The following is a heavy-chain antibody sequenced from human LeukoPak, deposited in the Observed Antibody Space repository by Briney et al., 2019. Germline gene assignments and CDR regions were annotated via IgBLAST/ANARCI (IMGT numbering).Heavy chain of an antibody. CDR2: INHSGST. D-gene: IGHD6-13*01. CDR3: ARGRSSKIVCYMDV. Sequence: SETLSLTCAVYGGSFSGYYWSWIRQPPGKGLEWIGEINHSGSTNYNPSLKSRVTISVDTSKNQFSLKLSSVTAADTAVYYCARGRSSKIVCYMDVWGKGTTVTVSS. CDR1: GGSFSGYY. V-gene: IGHV4-34*01. J-gene: IGHJ6*03.